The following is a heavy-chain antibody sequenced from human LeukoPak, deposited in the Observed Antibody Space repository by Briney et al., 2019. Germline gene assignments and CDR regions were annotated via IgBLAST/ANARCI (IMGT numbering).Heavy chain of an antibody. CDR2: IGGRGGST. J-gene: IGHJ6*04. D-gene: IGHD3-10*02. CDR1: GFIFSDYG. CDR3: AELGITMIGGV. V-gene: IGHV3-23*01. Sequence: GGTLRLSCAASGFIFSDYGMSWVRQAPGKGLEWVSTIGGRGGSTYYADSVKGRFTISRDNAKNSLYLQMNSLRAEDTAVYYCAELGITMIGGVWGKGTTVTISS.